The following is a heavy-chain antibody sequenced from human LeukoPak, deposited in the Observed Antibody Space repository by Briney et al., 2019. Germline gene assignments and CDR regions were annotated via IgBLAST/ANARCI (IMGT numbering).Heavy chain of an antibody. D-gene: IGHD6-13*01. V-gene: IGHV3-11*04. CDR2: ISSSGSTI. J-gene: IGHJ4*02. Sequence: GGSLRLSCAASGFTFSDYYMSWIRQAPGKRLEWVSYISSSGSTIYYADSVKGRFTISRDNAKNSLYLQMNSLRAEATAVYYCARGPRIAAAGTTEEFDYWGQGTLVTVSS. CDR1: GFTFSDYY. CDR3: ARGPRIAAAGTTEEFDY.